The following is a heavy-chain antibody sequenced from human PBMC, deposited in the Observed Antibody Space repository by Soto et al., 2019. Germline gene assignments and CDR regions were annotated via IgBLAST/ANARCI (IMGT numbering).Heavy chain of an antibody. Sequence: QVQLQESGPGLVRPSGTLSLTCTVSGDSINTDKWWSWVRQPPGKGLEWIGEIYHNGNTDYNPSLTSRVTMSVDTSKNQFSLKVTSVTAADTAIYYCARDVAVTGETDRFDYWGQGTLVTVSS. J-gene: IGHJ4*02. CDR2: IYHNGNT. CDR3: ARDVAVTGETDRFDY. V-gene: IGHV4-4*02. CDR1: GDSINTDKW. D-gene: IGHD2-21*02.